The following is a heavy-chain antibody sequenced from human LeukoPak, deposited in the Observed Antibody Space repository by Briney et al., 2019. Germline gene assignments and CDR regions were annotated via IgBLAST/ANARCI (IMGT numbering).Heavy chain of an antibody. CDR1: GGSISSSSYY. J-gene: IGHJ4*02. CDR2: IYYSGST. Sequence: PSETLSLTCTVSGGSISSSSYYWGWIRHPPGKGLEWIASIYYSGSTYYNPSLESRVTISGDTSKNQYSLKLSPVTAADTAVYYCARLSLGHYFDYWGQRTLVTVSS. D-gene: IGHD3-16*01. CDR3: ARLSLGHYFDY. V-gene: IGHV4-39*01.